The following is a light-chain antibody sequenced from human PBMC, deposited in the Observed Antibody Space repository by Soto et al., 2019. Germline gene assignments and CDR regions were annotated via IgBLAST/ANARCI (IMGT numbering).Light chain of an antibody. Sequence: EIVLTQSPATLSLSPGERATLSCRASQSVSSYLAWYQHKTGQAPRLLIYDASNRATGIPARFSGSGSGTDFTLTISSLEPEDFAVYYCQPRSNWPPYTFGQGTKVEIK. J-gene: IGKJ2*01. CDR2: DAS. CDR1: QSVSSY. CDR3: QPRSNWPPYT. V-gene: IGKV3-11*01.